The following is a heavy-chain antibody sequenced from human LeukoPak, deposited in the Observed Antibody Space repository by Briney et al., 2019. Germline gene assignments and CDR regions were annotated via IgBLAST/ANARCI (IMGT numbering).Heavy chain of an antibody. Sequence: SETLSLTCTVSGGSISSYYWSWIRQPAGKGLEWIGRIYTSGSTNYNPSLKSRVTMSVDTSKNQFSLKLSSVTAADTAVYYCASLRPPYYYYYMDVWGKGTTVTVSS. CDR3: ASLRPPYYYYYMDV. V-gene: IGHV4-4*07. J-gene: IGHJ6*03. CDR1: GGSISSYY. CDR2: IYTSGST.